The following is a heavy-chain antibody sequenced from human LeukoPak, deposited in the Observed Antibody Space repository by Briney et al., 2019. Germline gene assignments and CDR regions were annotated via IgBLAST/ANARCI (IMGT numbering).Heavy chain of an antibody. V-gene: IGHV1-46*01. CDR1: GYTFTSYY. J-gene: IGHJ4*02. Sequence: ASVKVSCKASGYTFTSYYMHWVRQAPGQGLEWMGIINPSGGSTSYAQKFQGRVTMTRDMSTSTVYMELSSLRADDTAVYYCAKHYSNYLVYFDYWGQGTLVTVSS. CDR2: INPSGGST. D-gene: IGHD4-11*01. CDR3: AKHYSNYLVYFDY.